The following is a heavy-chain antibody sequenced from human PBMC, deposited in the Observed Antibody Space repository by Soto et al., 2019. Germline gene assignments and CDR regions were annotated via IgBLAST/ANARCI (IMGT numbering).Heavy chain of an antibody. V-gene: IGHV3-15*01. CDR2: IKSKTDGGTT. Sequence: EVQLVESGGGLVQPGGSLRLSCAASGFTFSNAWMSWVRQAPGKGLEWVGRIKSKTDGGTTDYAAPVKGRFTISRDDSKNTLYLQMNSLKTEDTAVYYCTTDPSGSYYSFDYWGQGTLVTVSS. CDR3: TTDPSGSYYSFDY. CDR1: GFTFSNAW. J-gene: IGHJ4*02. D-gene: IGHD1-26*01.